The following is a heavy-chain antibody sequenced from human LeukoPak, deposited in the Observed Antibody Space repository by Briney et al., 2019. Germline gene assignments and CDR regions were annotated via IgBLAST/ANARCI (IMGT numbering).Heavy chain of an antibody. CDR3: ARDGNYDFWSGYSTNFDY. Sequence: GGSLRLSCAASGFTFSSYSMNWVRQAPGKGLEWVSSISSSSSYIYYADSVKGRFTISRDNAKNSLYLQMNSLRAEDTAVYYCARDGNYDFWSGYSTNFDYWGQGTLVTVSS. J-gene: IGHJ4*02. CDR2: ISSSSSYI. V-gene: IGHV3-21*01. D-gene: IGHD3-3*01. CDR1: GFTFSSYS.